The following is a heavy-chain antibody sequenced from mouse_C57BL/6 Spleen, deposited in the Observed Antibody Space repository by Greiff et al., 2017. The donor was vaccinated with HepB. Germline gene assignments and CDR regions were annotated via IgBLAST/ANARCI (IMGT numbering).Heavy chain of an antibody. V-gene: IGHV1-18*01. CDR2: INPNNGGT. Sequence: EVQLQQSGPELVKPGASVKIPCKASGYTFTDYNMDWVKQSHGKSLEWIGDINPNNGGTIYNQKFKGKATLTVDKSSSTDYMELRSLTSEDTAVYYCAREDYYGSSSWFAYWGQGTLVTVAA. CDR3: AREDYYGSSSWFAY. J-gene: IGHJ3*01. CDR1: GYTFTDYN. D-gene: IGHD1-1*01.